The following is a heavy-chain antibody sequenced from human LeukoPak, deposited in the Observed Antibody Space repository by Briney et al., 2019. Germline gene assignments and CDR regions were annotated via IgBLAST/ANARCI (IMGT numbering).Heavy chain of an antibody. J-gene: IGHJ6*03. D-gene: IGHD6-13*01. CDR1: GFTFSSYA. Sequence: AGGSLRLSCVASGFTFSSYAMSWVRQAPGKGLEWVSVISGSGGSTYYADSVQGRFTISRDNSKNTLCLQMNSLRVEDTAVYYCAKSGGIAAAGTSAYMDVWGKGTTVIVSS. CDR3: AKSGGIAAAGTSAYMDV. CDR2: ISGSGGST. V-gene: IGHV3-23*01.